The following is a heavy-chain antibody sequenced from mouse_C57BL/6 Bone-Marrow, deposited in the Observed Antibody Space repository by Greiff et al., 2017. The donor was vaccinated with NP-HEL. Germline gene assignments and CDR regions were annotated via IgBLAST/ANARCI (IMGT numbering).Heavy chain of an antibody. V-gene: IGHV1-81*01. CDR1: GYTFTSYG. D-gene: IGHD1-1*01. CDR2: IYPRSGNT. Sequence: VKLQESGAELARPGASVKLSCKASGYTFTSYGISWVKQRTGQGLEWIGEIYPRSGNTYYNEKLKGKATLTADKSSSTAYMELRSLTSEDSAVYFCARHDYYGSNAMDYWGQGTSVTVSS. CDR3: ARHDYYGSNAMDY. J-gene: IGHJ4*01.